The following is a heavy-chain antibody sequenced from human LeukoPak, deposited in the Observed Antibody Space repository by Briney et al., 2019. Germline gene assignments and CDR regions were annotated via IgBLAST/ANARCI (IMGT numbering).Heavy chain of an antibody. D-gene: IGHD6-19*01. CDR1: GFTFSSYA. CDR3: ARMSSGWYEVYYFDY. Sequence: GGSLRLSCAASGFTFSSYAMSWVRQAPGKGLEWVSAISGSGGSTYYADSVKGRFTISRDNAKNSLYLQMNSLRAEDTAVYYCARMSSGWYEVYYFDYWGQGTLVTVSS. J-gene: IGHJ4*02. V-gene: IGHV3-23*01. CDR2: ISGSGGST.